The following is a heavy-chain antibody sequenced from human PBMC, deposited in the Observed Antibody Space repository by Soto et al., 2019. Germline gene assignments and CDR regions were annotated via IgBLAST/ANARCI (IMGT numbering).Heavy chain of an antibody. J-gene: IGHJ4*02. CDR2: IRSKANSYAT. CDR3: TRLASSSLGTNY. Sequence: EVQLVESGGGLVQPGGSLKLSCAASGFTFSGSAMHWVRQASGKGLEWVGRIRSKANSYATAYAASVKGRFTISRDDSKNTAYLQMNSLKTEDTAVYYCTRLASSSLGTNYWGQGTLVTVSS. D-gene: IGHD1-7*01. V-gene: IGHV3-73*01. CDR1: GFTFSGSA.